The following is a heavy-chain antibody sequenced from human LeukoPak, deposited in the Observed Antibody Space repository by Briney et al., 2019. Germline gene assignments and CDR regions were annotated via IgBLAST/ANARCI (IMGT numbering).Heavy chain of an antibody. CDR2: IYYSGST. CDR3: ARDKEERYYYDSRPFDY. D-gene: IGHD3-22*01. CDR1: GGSISSGGYY. V-gene: IGHV4-31*03. Sequence: SQTLSLTCTVSGGSISSGGYYWSWIRQHPGKGLEWIGYIYYSGSTYYNPSLKSRVTISVDTSKNQFSLKLSSVTAADTAVYYCARDKEERYYYDSRPFDYWGQGTLVTVSS. J-gene: IGHJ4*02.